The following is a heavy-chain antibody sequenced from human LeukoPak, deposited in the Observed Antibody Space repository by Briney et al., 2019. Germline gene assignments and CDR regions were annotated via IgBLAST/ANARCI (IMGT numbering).Heavy chain of an antibody. CDR3: AREEAEYSSGWYYFDY. V-gene: IGHV5-51*01. J-gene: IGHJ4*02. CDR1: GYSFTSYW. Sequence: GESLKISCKASGYSFTSYWICWGRQMPGKGLEWMGIIYLGDSDTRYSPSFQGQITISADNAISTAYLQWSSLKASDTALYYCAREEAEYSSGWYYFDYWGQGTLVSVSP. D-gene: IGHD6-19*01. CDR2: IYLGDSDT.